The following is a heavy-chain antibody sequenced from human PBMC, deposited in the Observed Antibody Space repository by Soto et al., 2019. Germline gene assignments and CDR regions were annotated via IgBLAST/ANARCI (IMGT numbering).Heavy chain of an antibody. CDR2: MNVKNGNT. V-gene: IGHV1-18*01. CDR1: GYIFRSYG. CDR3: ARGIAVEPTANWFDP. D-gene: IGHD6-19*01. Sequence: QVQLVQSGGEVKKSGASVKVSCKASGYIFRSYGISWVRQAPGQGLEWMGWMNVKNGNTKNVEKAQXXXTXXTNRTPRTGKRKLWNLTSEDTAAYYCARGIAVEPTANWFDPWGHGTGVIVSS. J-gene: IGHJ5*02.